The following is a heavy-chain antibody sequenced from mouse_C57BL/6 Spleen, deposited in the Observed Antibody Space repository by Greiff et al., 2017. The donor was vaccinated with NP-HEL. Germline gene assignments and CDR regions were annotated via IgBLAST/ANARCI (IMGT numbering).Heavy chain of an antibody. Sequence: EVQLVESGGGLVKPGGSLKLSCAASGFTFSSYAMSWVRQTPEKRLEWVATISDGGSYTYYPDNVKGRFTISRDNAKNNLYLQMSHLKSEDTAMYYCARDASGSYYFDYWGQGTTLTVSS. CDR3: ARDASGSYYFDY. CDR2: ISDGGSYT. V-gene: IGHV5-4*01. J-gene: IGHJ2*01. D-gene: IGHD6-1*01. CDR1: GFTFSSYA.